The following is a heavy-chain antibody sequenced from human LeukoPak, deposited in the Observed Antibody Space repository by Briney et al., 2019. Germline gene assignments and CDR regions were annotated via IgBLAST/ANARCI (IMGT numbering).Heavy chain of an antibody. D-gene: IGHD6-19*01. Sequence: WIRQPPGKGLEWVSLISGDGGSTFYADSVRGRFTISRDNTRKSLSLQMSSLRSEDTALYYCARESETSGWYDYWGQGTLVTVSS. CDR2: ISGDGGST. V-gene: IGHV3-43*02. CDR3: ARESETSGWYDY. J-gene: IGHJ4*02.